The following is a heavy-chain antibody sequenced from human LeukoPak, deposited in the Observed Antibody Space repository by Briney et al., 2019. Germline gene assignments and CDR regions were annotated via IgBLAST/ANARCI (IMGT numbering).Heavy chain of an antibody. Sequence: PGGSLRLSCAASGFTFSSYAMHWVRQAPGKGLEWVAVISYDGSNKYYADSVKGRFTISRDNSKNTLYLQMNSLRAEDTAVYYCARGSGYYDFWSGYYRAYYFDYWGQGTLVTVSS. V-gene: IGHV3-30-3*01. CDR1: GFTFSSYA. D-gene: IGHD3-3*01. CDR2: ISYDGSNK. J-gene: IGHJ4*02. CDR3: ARGSGYYDFWSGYYRAYYFDY.